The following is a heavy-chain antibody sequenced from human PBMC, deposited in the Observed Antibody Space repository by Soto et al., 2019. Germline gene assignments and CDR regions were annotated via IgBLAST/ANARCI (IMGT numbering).Heavy chain of an antibody. CDR2: IYHGGST. CDR3: ARVFRTYYYDSSCYYYPACAFLI. V-gene: IGHV4-4*02. J-gene: IGHJ3*02. Sequence: XETLSLTCSVAGCSISSSNWWSWVRRPPGKGLEWIGEIYHGGSTNYNPSLKSRVTISVEKSKNQFSLKLSSVTAADTAVYYCARVFRTYYYDSSCYYYPACAFLICGHATM. CDR1: GCSISSSNW. D-gene: IGHD3-22*01.